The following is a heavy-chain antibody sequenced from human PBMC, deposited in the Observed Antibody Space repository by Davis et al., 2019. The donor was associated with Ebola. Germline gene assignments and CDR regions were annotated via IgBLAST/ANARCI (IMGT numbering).Heavy chain of an antibody. CDR2: ILHSGGTA. Sequence: PGGSLRLSCVASGFTFSTYAMRWVRQAPGKGLEWVSSILHSGGTAYYADSVKGRFTVSRDNSKSTLYLQMNSLRVEDTAVYYCARSVAGSSRPSSIDHWGQGTLVTVSS. D-gene: IGHD6-19*01. J-gene: IGHJ4*02. V-gene: IGHV3-23*01. CDR3: ARSVAGSSRPSSIDH. CDR1: GFTFSTYA.